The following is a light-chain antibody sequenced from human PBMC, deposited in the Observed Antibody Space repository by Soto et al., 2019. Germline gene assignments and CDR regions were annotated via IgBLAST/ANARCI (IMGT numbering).Light chain of an antibody. CDR3: QQYGSSPNA. J-gene: IGKJ1*01. CDR1: QSVSSSY. CDR2: GAS. V-gene: IGKV3-20*01. Sequence: EIVLTQSPGTLSLSPGERATLSRRASQSVSSSYLAWYQQRPGQAPRLLIYGASSRATGIPDRFSGSGSGTDFTLTISRLEPEDFAVYYCQQYGSSPNAFGQGTKVDIK.